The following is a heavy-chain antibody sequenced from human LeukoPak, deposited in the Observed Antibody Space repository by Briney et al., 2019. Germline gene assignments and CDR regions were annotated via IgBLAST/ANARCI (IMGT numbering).Heavy chain of an antibody. Sequence: SETLSLTCTVSGGSISGYYWNWIRQPPGKGLEWIGSIYYSGSTYYNPSLKSRVTISVDTSKNQFSLKLSSVTAADTAVYYCASDLYYYDSSGYYGGGFDYWGQGTLVTVSS. V-gene: IGHV4-39*07. CDR3: ASDLYYYDSSGYYGGGFDY. CDR2: IYYSGST. D-gene: IGHD3-22*01. CDR1: GGSISGYY. J-gene: IGHJ4*02.